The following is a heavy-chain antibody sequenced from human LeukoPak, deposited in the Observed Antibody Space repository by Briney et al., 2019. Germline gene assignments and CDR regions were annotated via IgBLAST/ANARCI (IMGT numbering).Heavy chain of an antibody. J-gene: IGHJ3*02. D-gene: IGHD3-10*01. CDR1: GGSISSYY. V-gene: IGHV4-59*01. CDR2: IYYSEST. Sequence: PETLSLTCTVSGGSISSYYWSWIRQPPGKGLEWIGYIYYSESTNYNPSLKSRVTISVDTSKNQFSLKLSSVTAADTAVYYCARTPPKRFGDLFYAFDIWGQGTMVTVSS. CDR3: ARTPPKRFGDLFYAFDI.